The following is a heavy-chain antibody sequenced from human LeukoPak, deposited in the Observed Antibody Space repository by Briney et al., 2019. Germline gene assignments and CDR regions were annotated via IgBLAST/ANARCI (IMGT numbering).Heavy chain of an antibody. CDR1: GGSFSGYY. CDR2: INHSGST. D-gene: IGHD6-13*01. J-gene: IGHJ4*02. V-gene: IGHV4-34*01. CDR3: ASSPGYSSCWYQRTSGYFDY. Sequence: PSETLSLTCAVYGGSFSGYYWSWIRQPPGKGLEWIGEINHSGSTNYNPSLKSRVTISVDTSKNQFSLKLSSVTAADTAVYYCASSPGYSSCWYQRTSGYFDYWGQGTLVTVSS.